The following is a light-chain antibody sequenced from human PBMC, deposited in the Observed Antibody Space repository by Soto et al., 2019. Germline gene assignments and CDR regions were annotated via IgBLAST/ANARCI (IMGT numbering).Light chain of an antibody. CDR3: LQHDSYPWT. CDR2: DAS. V-gene: IGKV1-5*01. J-gene: IGKJ1*01. Sequence: DIQMTQSPSTLSASVGDRVTITCRASQNIITWLAWYQQKPGKAPKLLIFDASSLDSGVPSRFSGSGSGTEFTLTISSLQPEDFATYYCLQHDSYPWTFGQGTKVDIK. CDR1: QNIITW.